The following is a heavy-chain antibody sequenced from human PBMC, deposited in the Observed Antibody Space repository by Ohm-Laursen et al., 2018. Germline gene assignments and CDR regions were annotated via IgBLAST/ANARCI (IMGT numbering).Heavy chain of an antibody. CDR2: MYYSGNT. CDR1: GGSISSSSYY. J-gene: IGHJ4*02. D-gene: IGHD6-13*01. V-gene: IGHV4-39*01. CDR3: ATSNNWYYFDY. Sequence: TLSLTCIVSGGSISSSSYYWGWIRQPPGKGLEWIGGMYYSGNTYYTPPLKSRVTIAVDTSKNHFSLKLSSVTAADTSVYYCATSNNWYYFDYWGQGTLVTVSS.